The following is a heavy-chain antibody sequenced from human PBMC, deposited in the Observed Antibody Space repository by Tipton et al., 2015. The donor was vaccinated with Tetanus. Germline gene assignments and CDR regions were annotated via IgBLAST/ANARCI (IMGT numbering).Heavy chain of an antibody. Sequence: SLRLSCAASGFSVSTNYMNWVRRAPGKGLEWVSVIYSGGTTYYAGSVKDRFTISRDISKNTVDLQMNSLRVEDTAVYFCARDGYSSGYFDYWGQGTLVTVSS. V-gene: IGHV3-66*01. CDR2: IYSGGTT. CDR3: ARDGYSSGYFDY. J-gene: IGHJ4*02. CDR1: GFSVSTNY. D-gene: IGHD3-22*01.